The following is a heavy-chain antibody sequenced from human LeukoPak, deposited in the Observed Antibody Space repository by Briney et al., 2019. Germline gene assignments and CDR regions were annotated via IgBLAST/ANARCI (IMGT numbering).Heavy chain of an antibody. CDR2: INHSGST. J-gene: IGHJ4*02. V-gene: IGHV4-34*01. D-gene: IGHD2-15*01. CDR1: GGSFSGYY. CDR3: ARFTWEGYCSGGSCFSPSV. Sequence: SETLSLTCAVYGGSFSGYYWSWIRQPPGEGLEWIGEINHSGSTNYNPSLKSRVTISVDTSKNQFSLKLSSVTAADTAVYYCARFTWEGYCSGGSCFSPSVWGQGTLVTVSS.